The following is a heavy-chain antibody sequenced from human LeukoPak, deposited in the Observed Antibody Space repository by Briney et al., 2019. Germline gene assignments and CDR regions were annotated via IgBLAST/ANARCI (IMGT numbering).Heavy chain of an antibody. CDR2: IYYSGSI. Sequence: KPSETLSLTCTVSGGSISSSSYYWGWIRQPPGKGLEWIGSIYYSGSIYYNPSLKSRVTISVDTSKNQFSLKLSSVTAADTAVYYCAREPPTYRFAFDIWGQGTMVTVSS. J-gene: IGHJ3*02. CDR1: GGSISSSSYY. V-gene: IGHV4-39*07. CDR3: AREPPTYRFAFDI. D-gene: IGHD1-14*01.